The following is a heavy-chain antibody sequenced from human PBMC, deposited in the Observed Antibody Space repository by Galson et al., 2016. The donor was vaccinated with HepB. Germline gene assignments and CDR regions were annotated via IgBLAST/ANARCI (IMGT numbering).Heavy chain of an antibody. CDR3: ARGISEQLKPSAYYYYVDV. V-gene: IGHV6-1*01. CDR2: TYYRSKWYN. Sequence: CAISGDSVSSNSASWNFIRQSPSRGLEWLGRTYYRSKWYNDYAVSLRSRITINPDTSRNQFSLQLNPVTPEDTAVYYCARGISEQLKPSAYYYYVDVWGKGTTVTVSS. J-gene: IGHJ6*03. D-gene: IGHD1-1*01. CDR1: GDSVSSNSAS.